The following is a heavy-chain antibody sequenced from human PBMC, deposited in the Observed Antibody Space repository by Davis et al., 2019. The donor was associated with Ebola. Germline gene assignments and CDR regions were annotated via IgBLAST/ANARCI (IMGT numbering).Heavy chain of an antibody. J-gene: IGHJ4*02. V-gene: IGHV4-39*01. D-gene: IGHD2-2*01. Sequence: PSETLSLTCTVSGDSISSSSHYWGWIRQPPGKGLEWIGSIYYSGSTYYNPSLKSRGTISVETSKNQFSLKLSSVTAADTAVYYCACSPSGPAAANNWGQGTLVTVSS. CDR1: GDSISSSSHY. CDR3: ACSPSGPAAANN. CDR2: IYYSGST.